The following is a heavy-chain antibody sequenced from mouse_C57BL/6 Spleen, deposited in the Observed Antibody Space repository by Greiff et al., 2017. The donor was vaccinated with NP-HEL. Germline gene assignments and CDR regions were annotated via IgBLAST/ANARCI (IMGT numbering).Heavy chain of an antibody. J-gene: IGHJ2*01. CDR2: INPNNGGT. CDR1: GYTFTDYN. V-gene: IGHV1-22*01. Sequence: VQLKESGPELVKPGASVKMSCKASGYTFTDYNMHWVKQSHGKSLEWIGYINPNNGGTSYNQKFKGKATLTVNKSSSTAYMELRSLTSEDSAVYYCAQGIPYYFDYWGQGTTLTVSS. CDR3: AQGIPYYFDY.